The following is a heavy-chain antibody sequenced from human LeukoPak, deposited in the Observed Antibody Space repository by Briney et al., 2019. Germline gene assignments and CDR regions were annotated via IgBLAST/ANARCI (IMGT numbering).Heavy chain of an antibody. CDR2: FDPEDGET. Sequence: ASVKVSCKVSGYTLTELSMHWVRQAPGKGLEWMGGFDPEDGETIYAQKFQGRVTMTEDTSTDTAYMELSSLRSEDTAVYYCATVGTWLVRNYYYTMDVWGQGTTVTVSS. CDR1: GYTLTELS. CDR3: ATVGTWLVRNYYYTMDV. V-gene: IGHV1-24*01. J-gene: IGHJ6*02. D-gene: IGHD6-19*01.